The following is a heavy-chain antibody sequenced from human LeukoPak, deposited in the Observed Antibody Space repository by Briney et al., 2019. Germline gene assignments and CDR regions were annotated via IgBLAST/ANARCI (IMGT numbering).Heavy chain of an antibody. D-gene: IGHD3-22*01. CDR1: GGTFSSYA. J-gene: IGHJ4*02. V-gene: IGHV1-69*13. Sequence: SVKVSCKASGGTFSSYAISWVRQAPRQGLEWMGGIIPIFGTANYAQKFQGRVTITADESTSTAYMELRSLKSDDTAVYYCARVWGYYYDSSGYSDFDYWGQGTLVTVSS. CDR3: ARVWGYYYDSSGYSDFDY. CDR2: IIPIFGTA.